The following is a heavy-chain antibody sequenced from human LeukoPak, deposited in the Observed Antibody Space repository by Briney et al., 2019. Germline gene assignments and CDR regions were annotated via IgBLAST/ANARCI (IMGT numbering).Heavy chain of an antibody. J-gene: IGHJ4*02. CDR2: ISASGGST. CDR3: AKDLGDSGGYNPFDF. V-gene: IGHV3-23*01. CDR1: GFTFSSYV. Sequence: GGSLRLSCAASGFTFSSYVMSWVRQAPGKGLEWVSFISASGGSTYYAGSVKGRFTISRDNSKNTLFLRMSSLRAEDTAVYYCAKDLGDSGGYNPFDFWGQGTLVTVSS. D-gene: IGHD3-22*01.